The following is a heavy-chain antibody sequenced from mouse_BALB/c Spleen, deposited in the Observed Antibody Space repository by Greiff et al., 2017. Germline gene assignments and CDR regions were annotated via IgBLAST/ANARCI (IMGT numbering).Heavy chain of an antibody. CDR2: INPSSGYT. Sequence: VQLQQSAAELARPGASVKMSCKASGYTFTSYTMHWVKQRPGQGLEWIGYINPSSGYTEYNQKFKDKTTLTADKSSSTAYMQQSSLASEDSAVFYYARGEYVDVWGAGTTVTVAS. J-gene: IGHJ1*01. CDR1: GYTFTSYT. CDR3: ARGEYVDV. V-gene: IGHV1-4*02.